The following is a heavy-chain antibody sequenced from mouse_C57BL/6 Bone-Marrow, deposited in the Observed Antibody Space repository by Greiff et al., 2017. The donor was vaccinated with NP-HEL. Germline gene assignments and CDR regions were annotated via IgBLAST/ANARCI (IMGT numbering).Heavy chain of an antibody. CDR2: IYPGSGNT. D-gene: IGHD1-1*01. CDR1: GYTFTDYY. Sequence: QVQLKQSGAELVRPGASVKLSCKASGYTFTDYYINWVKQRPGQGLEWIARIYPGSGNTYYNEKFKGKATLTAEKSSSTAYMQLSSLTSEDSAVYFCARGERATITTVPFDYWGQGTTLTVSS. J-gene: IGHJ2*01. V-gene: IGHV1-76*01. CDR3: ARGERATITTVPFDY.